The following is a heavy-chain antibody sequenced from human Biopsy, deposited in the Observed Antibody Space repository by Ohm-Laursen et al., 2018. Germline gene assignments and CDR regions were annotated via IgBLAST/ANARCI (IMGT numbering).Heavy chain of an antibody. CDR3: AGRPWPNAFDI. V-gene: IGHV4-34*01. Sequence: DTLSLTCTVSGGSFSGTYWSWIRQTPGKGLEWIGEINHSGSTKYNPSLKSRVTISVDTSRNQFSLKLSSVTAADTAVYYCAGRPWPNAFDIWGQGTMVTVSS. CDR1: GGSFSGTY. D-gene: IGHD5-12*01. J-gene: IGHJ3*02. CDR2: INHSGST.